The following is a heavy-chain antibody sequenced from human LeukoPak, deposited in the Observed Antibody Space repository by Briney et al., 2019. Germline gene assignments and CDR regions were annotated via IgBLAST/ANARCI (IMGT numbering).Heavy chain of an antibody. CDR1: GGSISNYY. D-gene: IGHD1-7*01. Sequence: PSETLSLTCTVSGGSISNYYWGWIRQPPGKGLEWIGSIYHSGSTYYNPSLKSRVTISVDTSRNQFSLKLSSVTAADTAMYYCARINRGPLELLPGWFDPWGQGTLVTVSS. CDR3: ARINRGPLELLPGWFDP. V-gene: IGHV4-38-2*02. CDR2: IYHSGST. J-gene: IGHJ5*02.